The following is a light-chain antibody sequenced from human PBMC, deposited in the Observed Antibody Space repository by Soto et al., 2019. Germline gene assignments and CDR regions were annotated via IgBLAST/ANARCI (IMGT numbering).Light chain of an antibody. J-gene: IGLJ3*02. Sequence: QSALTQPPSASGTPGQRVTISCYGSSSNIESNTVSWYQHLPRTAPKLLIYSNNQRPSGVPDRFSGSKSGTSASLAISGLQSEDEADYYCAAWDDSLNGWVFGGGTKLTVL. CDR2: SNN. CDR1: SSNIESNT. V-gene: IGLV1-44*01. CDR3: AAWDDSLNGWV.